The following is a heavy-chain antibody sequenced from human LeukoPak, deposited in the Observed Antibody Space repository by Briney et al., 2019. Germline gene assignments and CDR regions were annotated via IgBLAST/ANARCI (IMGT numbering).Heavy chain of an antibody. CDR3: AREDGSGSGWYDYYYYGMGV. CDR1: RGSIMTTHW. V-gene: IGHV4-4*02. J-gene: IGHJ6*02. D-gene: IGHD6-19*01. CDR2: IYHTGTT. Sequence: PSGTLSLTCTLSRGSIMTTHWWSWVRQPPGKGLEWIGEIYHTGTTNYSPSLKSRLTISVDQSRNQFSLKLSTVTAADTAVYYCAREDGSGSGWYDYYYYGMGVWGQGTTVTVSS.